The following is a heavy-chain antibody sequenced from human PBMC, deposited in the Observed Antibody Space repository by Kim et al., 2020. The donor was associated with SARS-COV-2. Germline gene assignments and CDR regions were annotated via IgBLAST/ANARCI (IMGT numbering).Heavy chain of an antibody. V-gene: IGHV5-51*01. CDR2: IYPGDSDT. Sequence: GESLKISCKGSGYSFTSYWIGWVRQMPGKGLEWMGIIYPGDSDTRYSPSFQGQVTISADKSISTAYLQWSSLKASDTAMYYCARFLSPAYCSSTSCHNWFDPWGQGTLVTVSS. CDR1: GYSFTSYW. J-gene: IGHJ5*02. CDR3: ARFLSPAYCSSTSCHNWFDP. D-gene: IGHD2-2*01.